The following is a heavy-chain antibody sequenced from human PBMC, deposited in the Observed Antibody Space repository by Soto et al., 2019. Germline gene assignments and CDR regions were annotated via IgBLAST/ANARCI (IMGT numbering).Heavy chain of an antibody. D-gene: IGHD4-4*01. J-gene: IGHJ5*02. CDR3: ARQPCNSRFDP. V-gene: IGHV4-59*08. Sequence: QVQLQESGPAVVKPSETLSLTCTVFGDSISNNFWSWIRQPPGEGLEWIGYIYDSVSTTYNPSLKSRVTVSADTYKNQFSLKLSSVTAADTAVYYCARQPCNSRFDPWGQGTLVTVSS. CDR1: GDSISNNF. CDR2: IYDSVST.